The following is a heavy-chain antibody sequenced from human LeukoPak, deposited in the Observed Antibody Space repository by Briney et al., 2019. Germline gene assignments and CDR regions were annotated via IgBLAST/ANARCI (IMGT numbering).Heavy chain of an antibody. V-gene: IGHV4-34*01. D-gene: IGHD2-21*02. Sequence: KASETLSLTCAVYGGSFSGYYWSWIRQPPGKGLEWIGEINHSGRTNYNPSLKSRVTISVDTSKNQFSLKLSSVTAADTAVYYCARGAPPVAYCGGDCSDNNWFDPWGQGTLVTVSS. J-gene: IGHJ5*02. CDR2: INHSGRT. CDR3: ARGAPPVAYCGGDCSDNNWFDP. CDR1: GGSFSGYY.